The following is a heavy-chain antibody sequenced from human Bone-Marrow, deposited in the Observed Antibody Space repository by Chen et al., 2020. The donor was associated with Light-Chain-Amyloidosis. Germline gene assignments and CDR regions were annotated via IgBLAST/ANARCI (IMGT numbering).Heavy chain of an antibody. CDR2: ISGSGDVI. Sequence: EVQLLESGGGLIQPGGSLRLSCAASGFTFNNYAMRWVRQAPGKGLECVSRISGSGDVIHYADSVNGRFTISKDDSKSXVXXXXXXXXVEXXXIYYCAKGHNDSSFFNWGQGTQVTVSS. D-gene: IGHD2-21*01. CDR1: GFTFNNYA. CDR3: AKGHNDSSFFN. J-gene: IGHJ1*01. V-gene: IGHV3-23*01.